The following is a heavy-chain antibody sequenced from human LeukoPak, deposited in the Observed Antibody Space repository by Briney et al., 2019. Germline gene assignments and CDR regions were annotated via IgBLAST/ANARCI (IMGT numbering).Heavy chain of an antibody. CDR2: ISAYNGNT. Sequence: GASVKVSCKASGYTFTSYGISWVRQAPGQGLEWMGWISAYNGNTNYAQKLQGRVTMTTDTSTSTAYMELRGLRSDDTAVYYCARGVYYYDSSGYYDYWGQGTLVTVST. J-gene: IGHJ4*02. CDR1: GYTFTSYG. V-gene: IGHV1-18*01. D-gene: IGHD3-22*01. CDR3: ARGVYYYDSSGYYDY.